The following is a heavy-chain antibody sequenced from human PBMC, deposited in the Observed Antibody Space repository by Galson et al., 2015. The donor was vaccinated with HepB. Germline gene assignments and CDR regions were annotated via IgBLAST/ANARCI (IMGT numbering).Heavy chain of an antibody. CDR2: IVVGSGNT. J-gene: IGHJ4*02. CDR1: GFTFTSSA. CDR3: AAGDYDIWSGYPVFDY. D-gene: IGHD3-3*01. Sequence: SVKVSCKASGFTFTSSAVQWVRQARGQRLEWIGWIVVGSGNTNYAQKFQERVTITRDTSTSTAYMELSSLRSEDTAVYYCAAGDYDIWSGYPVFDYWGQGTLVTVSS. V-gene: IGHV1-58*01.